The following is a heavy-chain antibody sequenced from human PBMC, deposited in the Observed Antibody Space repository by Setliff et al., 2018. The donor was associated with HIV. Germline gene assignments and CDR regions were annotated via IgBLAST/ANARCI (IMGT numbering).Heavy chain of an antibody. J-gene: IGHJ4*02. V-gene: IGHV4-38-2*01. CDR1: GYSISSGCF. D-gene: IGHD5-18*01. CDR2: LYHSGTN. Sequence: SETLSLTCAVSGYSISSGCFWGWIRQPPGKGLEWIGSLYHSGTNFYNPSLKSRVTISLDTSTNRFSLKLNSVTAADTAIYYCSRQVGSQYSYWAYYFVSWGQGALVTVSS. CDR3: SRQVGSQYSYWAYYFVS.